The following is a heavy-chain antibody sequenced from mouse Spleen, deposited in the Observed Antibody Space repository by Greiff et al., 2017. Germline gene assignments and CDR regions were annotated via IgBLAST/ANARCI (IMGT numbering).Heavy chain of an antibody. Sequence: QVQLQQSGPQLVRPGASVKISCKASGYSFTSYWMHWVKQRPGQGLEWIGMIDPSDSETRLNQKFKDKATLTVDKSSSTAYMQLSSPTSEDSAVYYCARKGGDYVDFWGPGTTLTVSS. CDR3: ARKGGDYVDF. CDR2: IDPSDSET. CDR1: GYSFTSYW. J-gene: IGHJ2*01. V-gene: IGHV1S126*01.